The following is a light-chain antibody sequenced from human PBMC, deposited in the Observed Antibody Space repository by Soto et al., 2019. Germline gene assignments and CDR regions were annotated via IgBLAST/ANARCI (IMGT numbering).Light chain of an antibody. CDR1: QSVNYY. Sequence: EIVLTQSPATLSSSPGERATLSCRASQSVNYYLAWYQQKPGQAPRLLIYGASTRATGIPARFSGSGSGTEFTLTISSLQSEDFAVYYCQQYNNWPQAFGQGTKVDIK. J-gene: IGKJ1*01. CDR2: GAS. CDR3: QQYNNWPQA. V-gene: IGKV3D-15*01.